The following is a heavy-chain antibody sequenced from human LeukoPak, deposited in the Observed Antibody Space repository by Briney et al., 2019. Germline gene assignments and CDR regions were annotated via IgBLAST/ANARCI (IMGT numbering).Heavy chain of an antibody. D-gene: IGHD1-26*01. CDR2: ISNSGGST. V-gene: IGHV3-23*01. CDR1: GFTFSNYW. J-gene: IGHJ4*02. CDR3: ASISYSGSYRPSDY. Sequence: GGSLRLSCAASGFTFSNYWMTWVRQAPSKGLEWVSFISNSGGSTYYADSVKGRFTISRDNSKSTLYLQMSSLRAEDTAVYYCASISYSGSYRPSDYWGQGTLVTVSS.